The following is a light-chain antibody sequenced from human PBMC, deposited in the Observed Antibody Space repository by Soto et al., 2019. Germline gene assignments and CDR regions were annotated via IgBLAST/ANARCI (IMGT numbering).Light chain of an antibody. CDR3: QQRCNWPLT. J-gene: IGKJ1*01. Sequence: EILLTQSPGTLSLSPGDRATLSCRASQSLGSGYLAWYRQKPGQAPRILIYAASSRATGVPDRFSGSGSGTDFSLTISRLEPEDFAVYYCQQRCNWPLTFGQGTKVEIK. CDR1: QSLGSGY. CDR2: AAS. V-gene: IGKV3D-20*02.